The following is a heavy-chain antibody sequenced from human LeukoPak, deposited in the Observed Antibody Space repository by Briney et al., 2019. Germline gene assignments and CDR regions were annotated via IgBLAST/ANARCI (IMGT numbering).Heavy chain of an antibody. CDR3: ARDHLLAYCGGDCYPSAFDI. CDR1: AGSISNYY. Sequence: SETLSLTCTVSAGSISNYYWSWIRQPPGKGLGWIGYIYDSGSTYYNPSLKSRVTISVDTSKNQFSLKLSSVTAADTAVYYCARDHLLAYCGGDCYPSAFDIWGQGTMVTISS. CDR2: IYDSGST. D-gene: IGHD2-21*02. J-gene: IGHJ3*02. V-gene: IGHV4-59*12.